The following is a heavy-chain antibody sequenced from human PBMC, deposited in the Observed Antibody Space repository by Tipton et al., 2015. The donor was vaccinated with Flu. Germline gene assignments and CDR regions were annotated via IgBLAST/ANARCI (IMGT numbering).Heavy chain of an antibody. CDR1: GGSISSYY. CDR2: IYYSGST. D-gene: IGHD4-11*01. V-gene: IGHV4-59*08. J-gene: IGHJ4*02. Sequence: TLSLTCTVSGGSISSYYWSWIRQPPGKGLEWIGYIYYSGSTNYNPSLKSRVTISVDTSKNQFSLKLSSVTAADTAVYYCASADYSRTTGGLVYWGQGTLVTVSS. CDR3: ASADYSRTTGGLVY.